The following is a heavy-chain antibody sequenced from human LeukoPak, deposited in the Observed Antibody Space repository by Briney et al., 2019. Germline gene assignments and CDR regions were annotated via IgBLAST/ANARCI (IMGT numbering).Heavy chain of an antibody. CDR2: IIPIFGTA. CDR3: ARSLGGAVSAGYYGMDV. CDR1: GGTFISYA. V-gene: IGHV1-69*13. J-gene: IGHJ6*02. Sequence: SVKVSCKASGGTFISYAISWVRQAPGQGLEWMGGIIPIFGTANYAQKFQGRVTITADESTSTAYMELSSLRSEDTAVYYCARSLGGAVSAGYYGMDVWGQGTTVTVSS. D-gene: IGHD3-16*01.